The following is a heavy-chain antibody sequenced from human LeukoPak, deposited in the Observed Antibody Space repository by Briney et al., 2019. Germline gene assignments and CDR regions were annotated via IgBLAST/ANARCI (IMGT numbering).Heavy chain of an antibody. CDR2: ISAYNGNT. D-gene: IGHD2-2*02. CDR1: GYTFTSYG. CDR3: ARTGRYCSSTSCYTTDYYYYYMDV. J-gene: IGHJ6*03. V-gene: IGHV1-18*01. Sequence: ASVKVSCKASGYTFTSYGIGWVRQAPGQGLEWMGWISAYNGNTNYAQKLQGRVTMTTDTSTSTAYMEMRSLRSDDTAVYYCARTGRYCSSTSCYTTDYYYYYMDVWGKGTTVTVSS.